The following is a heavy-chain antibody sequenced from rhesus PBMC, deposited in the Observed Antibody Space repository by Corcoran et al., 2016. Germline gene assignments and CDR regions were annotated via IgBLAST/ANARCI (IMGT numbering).Heavy chain of an antibody. Sequence: QVQLQESGPGVVKPSETLSLTCAVSGGSISDSYRWSWIRQPPGKGLEWIGYIYGSSTSTNYNPSHKSRVTISIDTSKNQFSLKLSSVTAADTAVYYCATRRSGTPFDYWGQGVLVTVSS. V-gene: IGHV4S10*01. CDR3: ATRRSGTPFDY. J-gene: IGHJ4*01. D-gene: IGHD2-27*01. CDR2: IYGSSTST. CDR1: GGSISDSYR.